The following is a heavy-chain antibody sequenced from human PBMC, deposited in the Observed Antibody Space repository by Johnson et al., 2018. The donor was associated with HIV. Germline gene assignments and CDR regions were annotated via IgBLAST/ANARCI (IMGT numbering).Heavy chain of an antibody. Sequence: VQLVESGGALVQPGRSLRLSCVASGFTFEDYAMYWVRQAPGKGLEWVSGISWNSDDIDYADSVKGRFTISRDNSKNTLYLQMNSLRAEDTAVYYCAREGHSAAAFDIWGQGTMVTVSS. CDR2: ISWNSDDI. J-gene: IGHJ3*02. D-gene: IGHD6-13*01. CDR3: AREGHSAAAFDI. V-gene: IGHV3-9*01. CDR1: GFTFEDYA.